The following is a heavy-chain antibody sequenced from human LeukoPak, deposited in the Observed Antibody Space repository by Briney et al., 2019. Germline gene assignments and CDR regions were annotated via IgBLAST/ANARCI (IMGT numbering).Heavy chain of an antibody. V-gene: IGHV3-30-3*01. CDR1: GFTFSSST. CDR2: ISYDGSNK. CDR3: ARALAAAPIIYFDY. J-gene: IGHJ4*02. Sequence: PGGSLRLSCAASGFTFSSSTMHWVRQAPGKGLEWVAVISYDGSNKYYADSVKGRFTISRDNSKNTLYLQMNSLRAEDTAVYYCARALAAAPIIYFDYWGQGTLVTVSS. D-gene: IGHD6-13*01.